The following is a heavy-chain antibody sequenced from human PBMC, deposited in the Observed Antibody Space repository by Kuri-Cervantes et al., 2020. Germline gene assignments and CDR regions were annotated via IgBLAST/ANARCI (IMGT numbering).Heavy chain of an antibody. CDR2: IYYSGST. CDR3: ARRYSSGCLGH. V-gene: IGHV4-38-2*01. CDR1: GYSISSGYY. D-gene: IGHD6-19*01. J-gene: IGHJ4*02. Sequence: SETLSLTCAVSGYSISSGYYWGWIRQPPGKGLEWIGCIYYSGSTYYNPSLKSRVTISVDTSKNQFSLKLSSVTAADTAVYYCARRYSSGCLGHWGQGTLVTVSS.